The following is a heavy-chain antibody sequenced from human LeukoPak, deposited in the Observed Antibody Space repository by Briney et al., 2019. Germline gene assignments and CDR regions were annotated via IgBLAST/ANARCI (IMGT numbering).Heavy chain of an antibody. Sequence: PGGSLRLSCAASGFTFSSHWMHWVRQAPGKGLVWVSRINSDGSSISYADSVKGRFTISRDNSKNTLYLQMNSLRAEDTAVYYCAKDSRRGDYAASWFDPWGQGTLVTVSS. D-gene: IGHD4-17*01. CDR3: AKDSRRGDYAASWFDP. J-gene: IGHJ5*02. V-gene: IGHV3-74*01. CDR2: INSDGSSI. CDR1: GFTFSSHW.